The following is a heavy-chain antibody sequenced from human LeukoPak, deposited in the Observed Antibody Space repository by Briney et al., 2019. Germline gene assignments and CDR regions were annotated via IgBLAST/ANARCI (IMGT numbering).Heavy chain of an antibody. CDR1: GFTFSSYA. Sequence: GGSLRLSCAASGFTFSSYAMHWVRQAPGKGLEWVAVISYDGSNKYYADSVKGRFTISRDNSKNTLYLQMNSLRAEDTAVYYCARPDYYGSGTQKGPLDYWGQGTLVTVSS. CDR3: ARPDYYGSGTQKGPLDY. V-gene: IGHV3-30-3*01. J-gene: IGHJ4*02. D-gene: IGHD3-10*01. CDR2: ISYDGSNK.